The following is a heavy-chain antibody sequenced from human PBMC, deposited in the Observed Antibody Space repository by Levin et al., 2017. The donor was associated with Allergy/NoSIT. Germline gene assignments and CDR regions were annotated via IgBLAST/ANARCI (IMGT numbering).Heavy chain of an antibody. Sequence: GGSLRLSCAASGFTFSNAWMTWVRQAPGKGLEWIGHIKSTTEGGTTDYGTPAKGRFTISREDSRHMLYLQIHSLQSEDTAVYYCGTELRWLGGKIYYFDNWGQGALVTVSS. J-gene: IGHJ4*02. CDR3: GTELRWLGGKIYYFDN. D-gene: IGHD3-10*01. CDR2: IKSTTEGGTT. V-gene: IGHV3-15*05. CDR1: GFTFSNAW.